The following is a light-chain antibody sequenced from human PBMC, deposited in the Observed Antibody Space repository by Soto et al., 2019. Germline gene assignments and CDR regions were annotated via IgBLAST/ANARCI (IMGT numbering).Light chain of an antibody. V-gene: IGKV3-20*01. CDR2: GAS. J-gene: IGKJ2*01. Sequence: DIVLTQSPGTLSLSAGERATLSCRASQSVSSNYLAWYQQKPGQAPRLLIYGASSRATGIPDRFSGSGSGTDFTLTITGLEPEESAVYHCQQSDRFPYTFGQGTKLEIK. CDR1: QSVSSNY. CDR3: QQSDRFPYT.